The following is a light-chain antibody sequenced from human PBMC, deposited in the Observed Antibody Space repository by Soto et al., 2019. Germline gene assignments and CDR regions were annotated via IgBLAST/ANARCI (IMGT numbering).Light chain of an antibody. CDR3: QQYNTEKT. V-gene: IGKV1-5*01. CDR1: QSISSW. Sequence: DIQMTQSPSTLSASVGDRVTITCRASQSISSWLAWYQQKPGKAPKLLIYDASSLESGVPSRFSGSGSGTEFTLTISSLQPDDFATYYCQQYNTEKTFGQGTRWIS. CDR2: DAS. J-gene: IGKJ1*01.